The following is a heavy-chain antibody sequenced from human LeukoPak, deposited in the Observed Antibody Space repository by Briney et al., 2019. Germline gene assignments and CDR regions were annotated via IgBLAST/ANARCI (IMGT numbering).Heavy chain of an antibody. Sequence: AAETLTLTCTVSGGSISRFHWSWIRQPPGQGLEWLGYIYNTGRTKYNPSLESRVPTFVDTSKNHVSLTLPSVNAADTAIYYWSSLFRVDSGYSLHWYFDLWGRGTLVTVSS. D-gene: IGHD3-22*01. V-gene: IGHV4-4*08. CDR3: SSLFRVDSGYSLHWYFDL. J-gene: IGHJ2*01. CDR1: GGSISRFH. CDR2: IYNTGRT.